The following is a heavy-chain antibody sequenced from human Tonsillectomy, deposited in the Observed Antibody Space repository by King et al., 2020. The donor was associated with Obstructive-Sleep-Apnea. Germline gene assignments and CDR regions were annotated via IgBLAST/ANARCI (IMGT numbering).Heavy chain of an antibody. Sequence: QLQESGPGLVTPSQTLSLTCTVSGGSIGNGGVYCSWCRHPPRRDLQWIVYIYNGETIYYNPSLESRVNISADTSKDQFSLQLTSVTAADTAVYYCARDHDRERGIFDYWGQGTLVTVSS. CDR3: ARDHDRERGIFDY. D-gene: IGHD3-10*02. V-gene: IGHV4-31*03. J-gene: IGHJ4*02. CDR2: IYNGETI. CDR1: GGSIGNGGVY.